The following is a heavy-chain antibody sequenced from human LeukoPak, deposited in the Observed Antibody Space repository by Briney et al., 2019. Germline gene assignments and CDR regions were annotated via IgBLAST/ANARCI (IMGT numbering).Heavy chain of an antibody. D-gene: IGHD4-11*01. CDR2: INTDGSST. CDR3: ARGLQGIDY. CDR1: GFTFSSYW. Sequence: GGSLRLSCAASGFTFSSYWMHWARHAPGKGLVWVSRINTDGSSTNYADSVKGRFTISRDNAKNTLYLQMNSLRAEDTAVYYCARGLQGIDYWGQGTLVTVSS. J-gene: IGHJ4*02. V-gene: IGHV3-74*01.